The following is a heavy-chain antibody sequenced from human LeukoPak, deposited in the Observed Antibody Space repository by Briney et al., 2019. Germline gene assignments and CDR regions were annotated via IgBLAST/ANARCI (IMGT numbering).Heavy chain of an antibody. V-gene: IGHV1-18*01. D-gene: IGHD2-2*01. CDR1: GDTFSSYV. CDR3: ARDWKDIVVVPAAILDYYYYGMDV. CDR2: ISAYNGNT. Sequence: GASVKVSCKASGDTFSSYVISWVRQAPGQGLEWMGWISAYNGNTNYAQKLQGRVTMTTDTSTSTAYMELRSLRSDDTAVYYCARDWKDIVVVPAAILDYYYYGMDVWGQGTTVTVSS. J-gene: IGHJ6*02.